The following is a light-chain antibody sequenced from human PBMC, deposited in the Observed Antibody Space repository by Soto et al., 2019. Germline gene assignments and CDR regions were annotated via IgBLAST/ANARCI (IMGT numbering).Light chain of an antibody. Sequence: DIQMTQSPSSLSASVGDRVTITCRASQSITSYLNWYQQKPEKAPKLLIYAASSLQSGVPSRFSGSGSGTDFSLTISRLQPEDFAPYYCQQSYSTPLFTFGPGTNVDIK. CDR3: QQSYSTPLFT. J-gene: IGKJ3*01. CDR1: QSITSY. CDR2: AAS. V-gene: IGKV1-39*01.